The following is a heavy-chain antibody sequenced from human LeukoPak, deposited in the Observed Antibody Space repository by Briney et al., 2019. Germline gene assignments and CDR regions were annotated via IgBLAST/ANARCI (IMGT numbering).Heavy chain of an antibody. D-gene: IGHD3-10*01. J-gene: IGHJ4*02. V-gene: IGHV3-23*01. Sequence: GGSLRLSCAASGFTFSSYAMSWVRQAPGKGLEWVSAISGSGASTYYADSVKGRFTISRDNSKNRLYLQMNSLRADDTAVYYCAKGEVLWFGALDYWGQGTLVTVSS. CDR2: ISGSGAST. CDR3: AKGEVLWFGALDY. CDR1: GFTFSSYA.